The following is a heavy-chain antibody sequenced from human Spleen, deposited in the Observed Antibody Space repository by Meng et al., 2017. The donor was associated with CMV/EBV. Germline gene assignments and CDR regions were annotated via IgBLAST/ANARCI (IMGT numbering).Heavy chain of an antibody. CDR2: ISDYNGNT. V-gene: IGHV1-18*01. Sequence: FGVRWVRQAPGQGLEFMGWISDYNGNTNYAQKFQGRVSMTTDSSTNTAFLEVRGLRSDDTAVYYCARGGMMWRSGVVVEPATAFDFWGQGTLVTVSS. CDR3: ARGGMMWRSGVVVEPATAFDF. D-gene: IGHD3-16*02. J-gene: IGHJ4*02. CDR1: FG.